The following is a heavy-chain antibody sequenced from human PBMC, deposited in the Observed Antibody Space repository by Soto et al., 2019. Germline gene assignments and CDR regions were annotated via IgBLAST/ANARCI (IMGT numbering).Heavy chain of an antibody. J-gene: IGHJ4*02. Sequence: GGSLRLSCAASGFNVGAFAVNWVRQAPGKGLEWVSGISVSDAFIYYTDSVRGRFSISRDASENILYLQMNSLRVDDTALYYCTRETVAGITGLDYWGPGTLVTVSS. CDR1: GFNVGAFA. V-gene: IGHV3-23*01. CDR3: TRETVAGITGLDY. CDR2: ISVSDAFI. D-gene: IGHD1-20*01.